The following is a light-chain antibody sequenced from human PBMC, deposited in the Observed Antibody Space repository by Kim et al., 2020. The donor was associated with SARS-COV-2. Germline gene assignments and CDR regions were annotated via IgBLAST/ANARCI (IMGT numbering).Light chain of an antibody. CDR3: QQYNNWLTWT. CDR1: QSVSSN. CDR2: GAS. Sequence: SPEKRATLSCTASQSVSSNFAWYQQKRGQAPRLIIYGASTRATGIPARFSGSGSGTEFTLTISILQSEDFAVYYCQQYNNWLTWTFGQGTKVDIK. J-gene: IGKJ1*01. V-gene: IGKV3-15*01.